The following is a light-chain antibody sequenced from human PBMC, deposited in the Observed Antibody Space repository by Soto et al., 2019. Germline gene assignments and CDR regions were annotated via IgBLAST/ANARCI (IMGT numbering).Light chain of an antibody. V-gene: IGKV1-5*01. CDR1: QGIVRW. CDR3: QHYNRWPLT. J-gene: IGKJ4*01. CDR2: DAS. Sequence: DIQMTQSPSTLSASVGYRATITCRAIQGIVRWFAWYQQKPGKAPKLLIYDASSLESGVPSRFSGSGAGTEFTLTISSLQSEDFGVYYCQHYNRWPLTFGGGTKVDI.